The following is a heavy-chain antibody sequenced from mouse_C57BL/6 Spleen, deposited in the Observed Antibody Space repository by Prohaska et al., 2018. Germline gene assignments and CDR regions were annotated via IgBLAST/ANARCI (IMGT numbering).Heavy chain of an antibody. Sequence: EVQLLETGGGLVPPGGSRGLSCEGSGFTFSGFWMSWVRQTPGKTLEWIGDIKSDGSAINYAPSIKDRFTIFRDNDKSTLYLQMSNVRSEDTATYFCMRYGSYWYFDVWGTGTTVTVST. V-gene: IGHV11-2*01. CDR2: IKSDGSAI. CDR1: GFTFSGFW. CDR3: MRYGSYWYFDV. D-gene: IGHD1-1*02. J-gene: IGHJ1*03.